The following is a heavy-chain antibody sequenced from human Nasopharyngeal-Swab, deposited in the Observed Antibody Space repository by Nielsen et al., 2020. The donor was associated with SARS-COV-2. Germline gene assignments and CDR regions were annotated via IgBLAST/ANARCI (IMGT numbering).Heavy chain of an antibody. V-gene: IGHV4-59*08. J-gene: IGHJ3*02. CDR2: IYYSGST. CDR3: ARRGTGGKKGAFDI. D-gene: IGHD2-8*02. Sequence: WIRQPPGKGLEWIGYIYYSGSTNYNPSLKSRVTISVDTSKNQFSLKLSSVTAADTAVYYCARRGTGGKKGAFDIWGQGTMVT.